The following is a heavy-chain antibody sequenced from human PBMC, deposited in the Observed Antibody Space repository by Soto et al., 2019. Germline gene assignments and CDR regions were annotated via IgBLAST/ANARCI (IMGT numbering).Heavy chain of an antibody. CDR3: ARGVYWRSTSGYYAADY. CDR2: INPSGGST. V-gene: IGHV1-46*01. D-gene: IGHD2-2*01. Sequence: ASVKVACKASGYTFTSYYMHWVRQAPGQGLEWMGLINPSGGSTSYAQKFQGRVTMTRDTSTSTVYMELSSLRSEDTAVYYCARGVYWRSTSGYYAADYWGQGTLVTVSS. CDR1: GYTFTSYY. J-gene: IGHJ4*02.